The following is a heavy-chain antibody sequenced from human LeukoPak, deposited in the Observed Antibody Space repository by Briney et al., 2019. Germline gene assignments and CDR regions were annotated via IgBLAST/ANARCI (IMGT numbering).Heavy chain of an antibody. V-gene: IGHV3-30*04. CDR3: ARGRFYDILTGYNDY. D-gene: IGHD3-9*01. CDR2: ISYDGSNK. CDR1: GFTFSSYA. J-gene: IGHJ4*02. Sequence: GRSLRLSCAASGFTFSSYAMHWVRQAPGKGLEWVAVISYDGSNKYYADSVKGRFTISRDNSKYTLYLQMNSLRAEDTAVYYCARGRFYDILTGYNDYWGQGTLVTVSS.